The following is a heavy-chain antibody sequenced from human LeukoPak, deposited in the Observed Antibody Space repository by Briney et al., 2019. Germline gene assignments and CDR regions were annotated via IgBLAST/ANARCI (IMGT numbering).Heavy chain of an antibody. Sequence: GASVKVSCKASGYTFTGYYMHWVRQAPGQGLEWMGWINPNSGGTNYAQKFQGRVTMTRDTSISTAYMELSRLRSDDTAVYYCARVWLGGDFDFWSGHYFGYWGQGTLVTVSS. V-gene: IGHV1-2*02. CDR3: ARVWLGGDFDFWSGHYFGY. J-gene: IGHJ4*02. CDR1: GYTFTGYY. CDR2: INPNSGGT. D-gene: IGHD3-3*01.